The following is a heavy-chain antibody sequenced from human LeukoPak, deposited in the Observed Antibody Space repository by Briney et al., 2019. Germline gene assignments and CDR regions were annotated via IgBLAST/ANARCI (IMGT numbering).Heavy chain of an antibody. D-gene: IGHD1-1*01. Sequence: GGSLRLSCAASGFTFSGSAMHWVRQASGKGLEWVGRIRSKANSYATAYAASVKGRFTISRDDSKNTAYLHMNSLKTEDTAVYYCTRQGGNDVDYWGQGTLVTVSS. CDR2: IRSKANSYAT. CDR1: GFTFSGSA. J-gene: IGHJ4*02. V-gene: IGHV3-73*01. CDR3: TRQGGNDVDY.